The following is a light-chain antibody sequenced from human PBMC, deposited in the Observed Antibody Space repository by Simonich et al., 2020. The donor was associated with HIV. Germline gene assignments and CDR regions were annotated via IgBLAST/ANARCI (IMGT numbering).Light chain of an antibody. CDR2: EAS. J-gene: IGKJ1*01. V-gene: IGKV1-5*03. CDR3: QQYNTYPRT. CDR1: QSISNW. Sequence: DIQMTQSPSTLSASVGDRVTITCRASQSISNWLAWYQQKPGKAPKLLIYEASRLQSGVPSRFSGSGSGTEFTLTISSLQPDDFATYYCQQYNTYPRTFGQGTKVEI.